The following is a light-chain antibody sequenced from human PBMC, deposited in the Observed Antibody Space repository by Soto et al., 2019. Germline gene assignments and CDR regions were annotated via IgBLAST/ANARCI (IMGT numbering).Light chain of an antibody. CDR1: QSVNSN. V-gene: IGKV3-15*01. J-gene: IGKJ1*01. CDR3: QQYGGSPRT. Sequence: ETVMTQSPATLSVSPGERATLSCRASQSVNSNLAWYQQESGQPPRLLVFGASTRATGVPARFSGSGSGTEFTLTISGLQSEDFAVYYCQQYGGSPRTFGQGTKVEVK. CDR2: GAS.